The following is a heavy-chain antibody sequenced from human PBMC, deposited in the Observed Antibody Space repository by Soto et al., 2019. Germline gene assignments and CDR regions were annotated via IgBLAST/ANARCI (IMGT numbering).Heavy chain of an antibody. CDR3: ARDVTTVTSRWFDP. V-gene: IGHV4-39*02. Sequence: SETLSLTCTVSGGSISSSSYYWGWIRQPPGKGLEWIGSIYYSGSTYYNPSLKSRVTISVDTSKNQFSLKLSSVTAADTAVYYCARDVTTVTSRWFDPWGQGTLVTVSS. CDR2: IYYSGST. J-gene: IGHJ5*02. D-gene: IGHD4-4*01. CDR1: GGSISSSSYY.